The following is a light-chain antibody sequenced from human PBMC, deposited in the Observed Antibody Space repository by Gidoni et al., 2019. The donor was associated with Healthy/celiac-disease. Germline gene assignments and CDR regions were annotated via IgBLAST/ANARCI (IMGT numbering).Light chain of an antibody. CDR3: QQLNSYPFT. Sequence: DIQLTQSPSFLSASVGDRVTITCRASQSISSNLAWYQQKPGKAPKLLIYAASTLQRGVPSRFSGSGSGTEFTLTISSLQPEDFATYYCQQLNSYPFTFGPGTKVEIK. CDR2: AAS. CDR1: QSISSN. J-gene: IGKJ3*01. V-gene: IGKV1-9*01.